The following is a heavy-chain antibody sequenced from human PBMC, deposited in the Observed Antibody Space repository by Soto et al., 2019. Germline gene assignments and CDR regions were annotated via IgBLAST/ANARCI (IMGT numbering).Heavy chain of an antibody. D-gene: IGHD5-12*01. V-gene: IGHV5-51*01. CDR1: GYNFPYHW. CDR3: ARLPGYSYDYYYGIDV. Sequence: GESLKISCKGSGYNFPYHWIGWVRQTPGKGLEWMGIIYPGDSDTRYSPSFQGQVTFSADRSISTAYLQWTSLKASDTAIYYCARLPGYSYDYYYGIDVWGQGTTVTVSS. J-gene: IGHJ6*02. CDR2: IYPGDSDT.